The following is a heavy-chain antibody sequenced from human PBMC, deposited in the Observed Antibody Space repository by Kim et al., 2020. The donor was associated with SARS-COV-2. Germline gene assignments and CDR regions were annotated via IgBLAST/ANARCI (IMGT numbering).Heavy chain of an antibody. CDR1: GGSISSYY. Sequence: SETLSLTCTVSGGSISSYYWSWIRQPPGKGLEWIGYIYYSGSTNYNPSLKSRVTISVDTSKNQFSLKLSSVTAADTAVYYCARPGGSGVDDAFDIWGQGTMVTVSS. D-gene: IGHD1-26*01. V-gene: IGHV4-59*08. CDR2: IYYSGST. CDR3: ARPGGSGVDDAFDI. J-gene: IGHJ3*02.